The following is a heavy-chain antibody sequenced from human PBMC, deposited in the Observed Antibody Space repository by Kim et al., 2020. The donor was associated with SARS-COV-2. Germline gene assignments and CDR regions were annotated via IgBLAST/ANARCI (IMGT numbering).Heavy chain of an antibody. V-gene: IGHV4-34*01. D-gene: IGHD3-10*01. CDR3: ARGVYMVAGAGYYFDS. CDR2: ISHIGNT. CDR1: GGSFIGYS. J-gene: IGHJ4*02. Sequence: SETLSLTCTVYGGSFIGYSSSWIRQTPGKGLEWIGEISHIGNTHYNPSLKSRVTISRDTSKNHFSLNLTSVTAADTAVYYCARGVYMVAGAGYYFDSWGQGTLVTVSS.